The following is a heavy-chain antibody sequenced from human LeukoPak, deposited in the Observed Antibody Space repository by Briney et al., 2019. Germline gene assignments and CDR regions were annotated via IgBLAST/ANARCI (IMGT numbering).Heavy chain of an antibody. CDR2: IYTSGST. Sequence: SETLSLTCTVSGGSISSYYWSWIRQPAGKGLEWIGRIYTSGSTNYNPSLKSRVTISVDTSKNQFSLKLSSVTAADTAVYYCAVGRLWFGEGGWFDPWGQGTLVTVSS. J-gene: IGHJ5*02. CDR1: GGSISSYY. D-gene: IGHD3-10*01. CDR3: AVGRLWFGEGGWFDP. V-gene: IGHV4-4*07.